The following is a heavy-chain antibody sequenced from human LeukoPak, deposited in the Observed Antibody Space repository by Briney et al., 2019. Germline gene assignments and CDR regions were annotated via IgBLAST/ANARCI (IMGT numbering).Heavy chain of an antibody. J-gene: IGHJ4*02. V-gene: IGHV3-7*01. CDR3: ARTRAHGD. CDR2: IKQDGSEK. CDR1: GFAFSTFW. Sequence: GGSLRLSCATSGFAFSTFWMSWVRQAPGKGLEWVANIKQDGSEKYYVDSVKGRFTISRDNAKNSLYLQMNSLRAEDTAVYYCARTRAHGDWGQGALVTVSS. D-gene: IGHD3-16*01.